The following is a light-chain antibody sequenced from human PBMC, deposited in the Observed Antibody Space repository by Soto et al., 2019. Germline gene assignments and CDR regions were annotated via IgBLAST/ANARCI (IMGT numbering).Light chain of an antibody. J-gene: IGKJ2*01. CDR1: QSVSSS. CDR3: QQYNKWPPGT. CDR2: GAS. V-gene: IGKV3-15*01. Sequence: EIVMTQSPATLSLSPGERATLSCGASQSVSSSLAWYQQKPGQAPRLLVYGASTRASDIPARFSGSGSGTEFTLTISSLQSEDFAVYYCQQYNKWPPGTFGQGTKLEIK.